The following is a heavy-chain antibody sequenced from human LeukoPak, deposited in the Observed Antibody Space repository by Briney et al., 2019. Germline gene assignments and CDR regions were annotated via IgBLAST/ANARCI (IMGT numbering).Heavy chain of an antibody. CDR1: GGTFSSYA. CDR3: ARGYYYDSSGYLAGYYFDY. CDR2: IIPILGIA. Sequence: EASVNVSCKASGGTFSSYAISWVRQAPGQGLEWMGRIIPILGIANYAQKFQGRVTITADKSTSTAYMELSSLRSEDTAVYYCARGYYYDSSGYLAGYYFDYWGQGTLVTVSS. J-gene: IGHJ4*02. D-gene: IGHD3-22*01. V-gene: IGHV1-69*04.